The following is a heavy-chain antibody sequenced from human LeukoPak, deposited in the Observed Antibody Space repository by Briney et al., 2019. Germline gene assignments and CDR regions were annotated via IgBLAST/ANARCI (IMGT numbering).Heavy chain of an antibody. D-gene: IGHD2-2*01. CDR2: INGGGGST. CDR3: AKALWIVVVPAAIGNFDY. V-gene: IGHV3-23*01. J-gene: IGHJ4*02. CDR1: GFTFSSYA. Sequence: PGGSLRLSCAASGFTFSSYAMSWVRQAPGKGLDWVSSINGGGGSTYYADSVKGRFTISRDNSKNTLYLQMNSLRAEDTAVYYCAKALWIVVVPAAIGNFDYWGQGTLVTVSS.